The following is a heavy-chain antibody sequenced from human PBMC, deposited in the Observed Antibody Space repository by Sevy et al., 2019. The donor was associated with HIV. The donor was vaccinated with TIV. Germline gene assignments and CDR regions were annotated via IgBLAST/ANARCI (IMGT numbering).Heavy chain of an antibody. CDR3: ARNYDSSGYLMAWFDP. CDR2: ISSSSSYI. Sequence: GGSLRLSCAASGFTFSSYSMNWVRQAPGKGLEWVSSISSSSSYIYYADSVKGRFTISRDNAKNSLYLQTNSLRAEDTAVYYCARNYDSSGYLMAWFDPWGQGTLVTVSS. CDR1: GFTFSSYS. D-gene: IGHD3-22*01. J-gene: IGHJ5*02. V-gene: IGHV3-21*01.